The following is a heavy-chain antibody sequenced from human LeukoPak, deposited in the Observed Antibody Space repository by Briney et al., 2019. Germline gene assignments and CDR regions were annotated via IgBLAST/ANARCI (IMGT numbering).Heavy chain of an antibody. V-gene: IGHV3-21*01. D-gene: IGHD3-10*01. CDR1: GFTFSSYS. CDR3: ARDRGLLWFRELYDP. J-gene: IGHJ5*02. CDR2: ISSSSSYI. Sequence: AGGSLRLSCAASGFTFSSYSMNWVRQAPGKGLEWVSSISSSSSYIYYADSVKGRFTISRDNAKNSLYLQMNSLRAEDTAVYYCARDRGLLWFRELYDPWGQGTLVTVSS.